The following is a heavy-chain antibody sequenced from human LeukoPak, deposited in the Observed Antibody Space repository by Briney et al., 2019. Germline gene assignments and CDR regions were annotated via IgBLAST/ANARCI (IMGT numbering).Heavy chain of an antibody. D-gene: IGHD3-9*01. J-gene: IGHJ4*02. CDR3: ARTVDILTGYYVYHFDH. CDR1: GYTFTSYD. Sequence: GASVKVSCKASGYTFTSYDINWVRQATGQGLEWMGWMNPNSGNTGYAQKFQGRVTITRNTSISTAYMELSSLRAEDTALYYCARTVDILTGYYVYHFDHWGQGTLVTVSS. CDR2: MNPNSGNT. V-gene: IGHV1-8*03.